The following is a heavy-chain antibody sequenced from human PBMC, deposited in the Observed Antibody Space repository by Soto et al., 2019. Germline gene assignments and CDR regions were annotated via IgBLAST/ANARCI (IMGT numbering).Heavy chain of an antibody. Sequence: GESLKISCKGSGYSFTSYWIGWVRQMPGKGLEWMGIIYPGDSDTRYSPSFQGQVTTSADKSISTAYLQWSSLKASDTAMYYCAAPAGGAYCGGDCYSDWGQGTLVTVSS. CDR3: AAPAGGAYCGGDCYSD. D-gene: IGHD2-21*02. V-gene: IGHV5-51*01. CDR2: IYPGDSDT. CDR1: GYSFTSYW. J-gene: IGHJ4*02.